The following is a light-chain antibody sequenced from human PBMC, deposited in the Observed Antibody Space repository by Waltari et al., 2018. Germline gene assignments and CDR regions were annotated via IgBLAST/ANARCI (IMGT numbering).Light chain of an antibody. V-gene: IGKV1-33*01. CDR3: RQYDNIPLT. CDR2: DAS. J-gene: IGKJ4*01. CDR1: QDFSKY. Sequence: IQMTHSPSSLSASEGDRVTFHCQSSQDFSKYLNWYKQKPEKAPKLLIYDASNLETGGSPRFSGSGSCTDYTFTISSLQPDDISTSYCRQYDNIPLTFGGGTKVEIK.